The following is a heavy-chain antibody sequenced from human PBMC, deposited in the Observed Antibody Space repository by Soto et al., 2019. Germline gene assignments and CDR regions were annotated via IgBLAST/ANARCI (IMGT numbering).Heavy chain of an antibody. CDR1: GYTFTSYG. CDR2: ISAYNGNT. V-gene: IGHV1-18*01. Sequence: ASVKVSCKASGYTFTSYGISWVRQAPGQGLEWMGWISAYNGNTNYAQKLQGRVTMTTDTSTSTAYMELRSLRSDDTAVYYCARDPVRYCTNGVCYMTYWDWFDPWGQGTLVTGLL. D-gene: IGHD2-8*01. CDR3: ARDPVRYCTNGVCYMTYWDWFDP. J-gene: IGHJ5*02.